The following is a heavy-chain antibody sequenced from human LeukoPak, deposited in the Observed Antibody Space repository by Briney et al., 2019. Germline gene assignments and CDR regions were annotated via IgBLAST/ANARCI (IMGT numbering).Heavy chain of an antibody. Sequence: SVKVSCKASGGTFSSYAISWVRQAPGQGLEWMGRIIPILGIANYAQKFQGRVTMTRDTSTSTVYMELSSLRSEDTAVYYCARDEYNGAGKLDYWGQGTLVTVSS. V-gene: IGHV1-69*04. D-gene: IGHD5-12*01. CDR3: ARDEYNGAGKLDY. J-gene: IGHJ4*02. CDR1: GGTFSSYA. CDR2: IIPILGIA.